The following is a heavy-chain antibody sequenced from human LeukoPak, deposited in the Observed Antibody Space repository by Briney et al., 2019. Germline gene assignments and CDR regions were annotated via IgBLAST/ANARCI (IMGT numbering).Heavy chain of an antibody. Sequence: SETLSLTCTVSGDSMSSYYWSWIRQPPEKGLEWIAYISYSGSTNYNPSLKSRVTISVDTSKTQFSLKMNSVTAADTAVYYCARLQRITMAGPDYWYFDLWGRGTLVTVSS. CDR2: ISYSGST. CDR1: GDSMSSYY. V-gene: IGHV4-59*01. CDR3: ARLQRITMAGPDYWYFDL. D-gene: IGHD3-10*01. J-gene: IGHJ2*01.